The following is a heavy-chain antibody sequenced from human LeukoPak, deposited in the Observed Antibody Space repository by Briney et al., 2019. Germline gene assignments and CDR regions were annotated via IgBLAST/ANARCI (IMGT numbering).Heavy chain of an antibody. CDR2: IIPIFGTA. CDR3: ARGGHGSTYYYDSSGYYFDY. Sequence: ASVKVSCKASGGTFSSYAISWVRQAPGQGLEWMGGIIPIFGTANYAQKFQGRVTTTADESTSTAYMELSSLRSEDTAVYYCARGGHGSTYYYDSSGYYFDYWGQGTLVTVSS. V-gene: IGHV1-69*13. CDR1: GGTFSSYA. J-gene: IGHJ4*02. D-gene: IGHD3-22*01.